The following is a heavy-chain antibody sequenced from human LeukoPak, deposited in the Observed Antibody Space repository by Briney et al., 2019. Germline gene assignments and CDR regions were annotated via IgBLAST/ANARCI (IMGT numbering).Heavy chain of an antibody. J-gene: IGHJ1*01. CDR1: GYIFTGYY. Sequence: RGASVKVSCKASGYIFTGYYLHWMRQAPGQGLEWMGWINGNSGDTNYAQKFQGRVTMTRDTSISTAYMDLIRLTSDDTAVYYCVRVAVTGIAYFQYWGQGTLVTVPS. D-gene: IGHD6-19*01. CDR3: VRVAVTGIAYFQY. V-gene: IGHV1-2*02. CDR2: INGNSGDT.